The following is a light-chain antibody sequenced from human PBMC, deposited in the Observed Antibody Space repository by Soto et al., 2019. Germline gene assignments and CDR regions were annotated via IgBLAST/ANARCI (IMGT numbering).Light chain of an antibody. CDR2: DAS. CDR1: QNINNY. Sequence: DIQMTQSASSLSVSLGDRVTITCQASQNINNYLNWYQQKPGRAPKLLIYDASNLEAGVPSRFRGSGSGTDFTFTISRLKPEDIATYYCQQYENLPTFGQGTRLEIK. J-gene: IGKJ5*01. CDR3: QQYENLPT. V-gene: IGKV1-33*01.